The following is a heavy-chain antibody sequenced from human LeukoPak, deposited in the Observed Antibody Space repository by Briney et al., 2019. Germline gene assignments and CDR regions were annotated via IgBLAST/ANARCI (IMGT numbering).Heavy chain of an antibody. V-gene: IGHV4-59*01. J-gene: IGHJ5*02. Sequence: PSETLSLTCTVSGGSISSYYWSWIRQPPGKGLEWIGYIYYSGSTNYNPSLKSRVTISVDTSKNQFSLKLSSVTAADTAVYYCARSPAAGRGWFDPWGQGTLVTVSS. CDR1: GGSISSYY. CDR3: ARSPAAGRGWFDP. CDR2: IYYSGST. D-gene: IGHD6-13*01.